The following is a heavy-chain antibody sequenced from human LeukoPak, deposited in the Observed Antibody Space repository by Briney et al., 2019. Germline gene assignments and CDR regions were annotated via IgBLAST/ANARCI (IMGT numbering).Heavy chain of an antibody. D-gene: IGHD1-26*01. CDR2: ISSNGGNI. CDR1: GFTLSNYA. CDR3: ARVRVGATAKGHYFDY. V-gene: IGHV3-64*01. J-gene: IGHJ4*02. Sequence: GGSLRLSCAASGFTLSNYAIRWVRQAPGKGLESVSVISSNGGNIYHANSVKGRFTISRDNSKNTVYLQMGSLRPEDMAVYYCARVRVGATAKGHYFDYWGQGTLVTVSS.